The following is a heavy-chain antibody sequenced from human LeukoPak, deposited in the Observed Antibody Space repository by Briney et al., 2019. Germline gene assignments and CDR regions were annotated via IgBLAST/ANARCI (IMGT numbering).Heavy chain of an antibody. CDR2: IYHSGST. V-gene: IGHV4-38-2*02. CDR3: ARLYYSYGIMDFDY. Sequence: SETLSLTCTVSGYSISSGYNWGWIRQPPGKGLEWIGSIYHSGSTYYNPSLKSRVTISVDTSKNQFSLKLSSVTAADTAVYYCARLYYSYGIMDFDYWGQGTLVTVSS. CDR1: GYSISSGYN. J-gene: IGHJ4*02. D-gene: IGHD5-18*01.